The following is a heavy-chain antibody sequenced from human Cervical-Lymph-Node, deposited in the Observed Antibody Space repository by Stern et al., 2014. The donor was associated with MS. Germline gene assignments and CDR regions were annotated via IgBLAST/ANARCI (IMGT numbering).Heavy chain of an antibody. D-gene: IGHD3-10*01. CDR1: GGSISSYY. J-gene: IGHJ6*02. Sequence: QVQLQESGPGLVKPSETLSLTCTVSGGSISSYYWGWIRQPPGKGQEWIGYIYYSGSTNYSPSLKSRVTISLDTSKNQFSLKLSSVTAADTAVYYCARTSGSYDYYFGMDVWGQGTTVTVSS. V-gene: IGHV4-59*01. CDR3: ARTSGSYDYYFGMDV. CDR2: IYYSGST.